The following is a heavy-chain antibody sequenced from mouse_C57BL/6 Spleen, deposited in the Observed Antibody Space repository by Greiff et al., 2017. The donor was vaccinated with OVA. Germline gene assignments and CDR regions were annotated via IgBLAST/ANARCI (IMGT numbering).Heavy chain of an antibody. J-gene: IGHJ4*01. CDR1: GYTFTDYY. CDR2: INPNNGGT. Sequence: EVKLVESGPELVKPGASVKISCKASGYTFTDYYMNWVKQSHGKSLEWIGDINPNNGGTSYNQKFKGKATLTVDKSSSTAYMELRSLTSEDSAVYYCARGSSEAMDYWGQGTSVTVSS. D-gene: IGHD1-1*01. CDR3: ARGSSEAMDY. V-gene: IGHV1-26*01.